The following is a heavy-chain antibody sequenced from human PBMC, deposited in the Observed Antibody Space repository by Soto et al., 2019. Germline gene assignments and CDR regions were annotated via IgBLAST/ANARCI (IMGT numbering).Heavy chain of an antibody. D-gene: IGHD4-17*01. CDR1: GGTFSSYT. V-gene: IGHV1-69*02. CDR2: IIPILGIA. Sequence: QVQLVQSGAEVKKPGSSVKVSCKASGGTFSSYTISWVRQAPGQGLEWMGRIIPILGIANYAQKCQGRVTITADKSTSTAYMELSSLRSEDTAVYYCVRIYGDYGGEDYWGQGTLVTVSS. CDR3: VRIYGDYGGEDY. J-gene: IGHJ4*02.